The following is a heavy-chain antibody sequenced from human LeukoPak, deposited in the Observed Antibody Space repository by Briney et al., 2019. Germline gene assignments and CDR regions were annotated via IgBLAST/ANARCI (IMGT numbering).Heavy chain of an antibody. CDR2: IFYSGST. V-gene: IGHV4-39*07. CDR1: SGSISTSNYY. Sequence: SETLSLTCTVSSGSISTSNYYWGWVRQPPGKALEWIGNIFYSGSTYYNPSLKSRVTISVDTSKNQFSLKLSSVTAADTAVYYCARAVGSFDWLPLFDFWGQGALVTVSS. D-gene: IGHD3-9*01. J-gene: IGHJ4*02. CDR3: ARAVGSFDWLPLFDF.